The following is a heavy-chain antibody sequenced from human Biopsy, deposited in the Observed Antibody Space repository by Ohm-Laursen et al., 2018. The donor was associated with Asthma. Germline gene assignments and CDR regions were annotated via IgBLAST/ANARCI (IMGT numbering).Heavy chain of an antibody. CDR3: ARISRLGYNSLDYGMDV. Sequence: SLRPSCAASGFTVSRDHMFWVRQAPGKGLEWVSLIYSGDNTYYADSVKGRFTISRDHSKLYLQMNNLRAEDTAVYHCARISRLGYNSLDYGMDVWGQGTTVTVSS. CDR1: GFTVSRDH. CDR2: IYSGDNT. J-gene: IGHJ6*02. D-gene: IGHD5-24*01. V-gene: IGHV3-53*01.